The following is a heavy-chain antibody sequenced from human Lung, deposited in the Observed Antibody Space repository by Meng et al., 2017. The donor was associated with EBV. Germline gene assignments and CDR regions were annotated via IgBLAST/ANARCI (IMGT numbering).Heavy chain of an antibody. Sequence: QVHFQQWGAGLLKPSETLSRTCAVYGGSFSGYYWSWIRQPPGKGLEWIGEINHSGSTNYNPSLKSRVTISVDTSKNQFSLKLSSVTAADTAVYYCAVTRYCSGGSCFDYWGQGTLVTVSS. J-gene: IGHJ4*02. CDR2: INHSGST. CDR3: AVTRYCSGGSCFDY. CDR1: GGSFSGYY. V-gene: IGHV4-34*01. D-gene: IGHD2-15*01.